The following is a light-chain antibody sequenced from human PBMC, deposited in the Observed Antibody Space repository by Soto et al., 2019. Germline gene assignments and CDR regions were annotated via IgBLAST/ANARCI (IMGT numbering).Light chain of an antibody. CDR1: QTISSW. CDR3: QQYYGTPWT. J-gene: IGKJ1*01. V-gene: IGKV1-5*03. Sequence: DIQMTQSPSTLSGSVGDRVTITCRASQTISSWLAWYQQKPGKAPKLLIYKASTLKSGVPSRFSGSGSGTDFTLTISSLEAEDMAVYYCQQYYGTPWTFGQGTKVDIK. CDR2: KAS.